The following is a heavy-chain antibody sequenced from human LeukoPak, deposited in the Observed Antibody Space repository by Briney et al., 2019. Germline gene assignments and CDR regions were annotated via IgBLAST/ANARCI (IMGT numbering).Heavy chain of an antibody. CDR1: GGSISSYY. CDR3: ARGPDFDWFIPGSSWFDP. J-gene: IGHJ5*02. Sequence: SETLSLTCTVSGGSISSYYWSWIRQPPGKGLEWIGYIYYSGSTNYNPSLKSRVTISVDTSKNQFSLKLSSVTAADTAVYYCARGPDFDWFIPGSSWFDPWGQGTLVTVSS. V-gene: IGHV4-59*01. D-gene: IGHD3-9*01. CDR2: IYYSGST.